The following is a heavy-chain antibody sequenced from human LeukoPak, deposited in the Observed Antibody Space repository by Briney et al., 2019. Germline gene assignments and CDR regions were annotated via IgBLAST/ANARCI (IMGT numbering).Heavy chain of an antibody. CDR2: ISPNNGNT. J-gene: IGHJ4*02. D-gene: IGHD3-22*01. CDR1: GYSFTTYG. V-gene: IGHV1-18*01. CDR3: ARTRRYDSSGYHEY. Sequence: GASVKVSCKASGYSFTTYGISWVRQAPGQGLEWMGWISPNNGNTKYEQKLQGRVTMTTDTSTSTAYMELRRLRSDDTAVYYWARTRRYDSSGYHEYWGQGTLVTVSS.